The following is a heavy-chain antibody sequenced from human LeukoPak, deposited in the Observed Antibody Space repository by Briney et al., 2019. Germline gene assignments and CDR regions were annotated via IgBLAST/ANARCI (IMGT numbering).Heavy chain of an antibody. J-gene: IGHJ5*02. CDR3: ARAALYPMIVVVTANWFDP. CDR1: GYTFTGYY. D-gene: IGHD3-22*01. Sequence: ASVKVSCKASGYTFTGYYMHWVRQAPGQGLEWMGRINPNSGGTNYAQKFQGRVTMTRDTSTSTAYMELRSLRSDDTAVYYCARAALYPMIVVVTANWFDPWGQGTLVTVSS. CDR2: INPNSGGT. V-gene: IGHV1-2*06.